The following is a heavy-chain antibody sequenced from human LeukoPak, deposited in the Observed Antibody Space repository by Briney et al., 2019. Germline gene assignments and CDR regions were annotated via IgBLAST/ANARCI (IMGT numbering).Heavy chain of an antibody. Sequence: GGSLRLTCAASGFSFSTYAMNWVRQAPGKWLEWLSYISGRSNTIYYAGSVKCRFTVSRDYAKNSLHLQMNSLRNEDTAVYFCASGGPCSSTNYYYYCYMDVWGKGTTVTVS. CDR1: GFSFSTYA. D-gene: IGHD2-2*01. J-gene: IGHJ6*03. CDR3: ASGGPCSSTNYYYYCYMDV. V-gene: IGHV3-48*02. CDR2: ISGRSNTI.